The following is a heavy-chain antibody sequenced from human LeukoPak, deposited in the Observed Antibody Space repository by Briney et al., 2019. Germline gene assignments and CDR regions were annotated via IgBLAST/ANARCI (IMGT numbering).Heavy chain of an antibody. D-gene: IGHD3-10*01. CDR3: ARVRPYYWYMDV. V-gene: IGHV5-10-1*01. J-gene: IGHJ6*03. CDR1: GYRFTGDW. CDR2: IDPSDSYT. Sequence: PGESLKISCKGSGYRFTGDWICWVRQMPGKGLEWMGRIDPSDSYTNYSPSFQGHVTISADKSISAAYLQWSSLQASDTAIYYCARVRPYYWYMDVWGQGTTVTVSS.